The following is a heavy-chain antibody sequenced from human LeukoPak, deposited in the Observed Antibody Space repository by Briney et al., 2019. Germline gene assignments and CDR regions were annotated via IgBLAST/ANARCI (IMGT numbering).Heavy chain of an antibody. CDR3: ARQVAVAGTFYFDY. J-gene: IGHJ4*02. Sequence: PSETLSLTCAVSGYSISSGYYWGWIRQPPGKGLEWIGSIYHSGSTYYNPSLKSRVTISVDTSKNQFSLKLSSVTAADTAVYYCARQVAVAGTFYFDYWGQGTLVTVSS. V-gene: IGHV4-38-2*01. D-gene: IGHD6-19*01. CDR1: GYSISSGYY. CDR2: IYHSGST.